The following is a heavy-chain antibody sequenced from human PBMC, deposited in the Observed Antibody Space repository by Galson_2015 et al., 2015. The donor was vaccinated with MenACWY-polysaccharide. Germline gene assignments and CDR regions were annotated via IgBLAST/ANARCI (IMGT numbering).Heavy chain of an antibody. CDR3: ARGRHNYNSGVGFLDY. D-gene: IGHD7-27*01. J-gene: IGHJ4*02. CDR2: IHSSGST. Sequence: SETLSLTCTVSGGSISGHYLSWIRQPPGKGLEWVGYIHSSGSTNYNSPLKSRVTMSVDTSKNQFSLKLSSVSTTDTAMYYCARGRHNYNSGVGFLDYWGQGTLVTVSS. CDR1: GGSISGHY. V-gene: IGHV4-59*11.